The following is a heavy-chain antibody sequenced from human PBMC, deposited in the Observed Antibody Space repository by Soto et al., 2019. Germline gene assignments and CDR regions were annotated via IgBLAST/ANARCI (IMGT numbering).Heavy chain of an antibody. J-gene: IGHJ5*02. CDR2: IYPGVSDT. CDR1: GYSFTSYW. Sequence: GESLKISCKGSGYSFTSYWIGWVRQMTGKGLEWMGIIYPGVSDTRYSPSFQGQVTISADKSISTAYLQWCSLKASHTPTYFCARTRGRIQICGMVTPKWFDPWGQGTLVTVSS. V-gene: IGHV5-51*01. CDR3: ARTRGRIQICGMVTPKWFDP. D-gene: IGHD3-3*01.